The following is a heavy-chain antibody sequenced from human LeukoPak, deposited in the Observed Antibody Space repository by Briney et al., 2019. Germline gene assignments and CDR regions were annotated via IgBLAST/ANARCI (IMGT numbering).Heavy chain of an antibody. Sequence: GGSLRLSCAASGFTFSSSAMSWVRQAPGKGLEWVAAISDTGRLSYCADSVNGRFTISRDNSKNTIYLQMNSLRAEDTALYYCAKAAAAPGFDFWGQGTLVTVSS. CDR1: GFTFSSSA. J-gene: IGHJ4*02. CDR2: ISDTGRLS. CDR3: AKAAAAPGFDF. V-gene: IGHV3-23*01. D-gene: IGHD6-13*01.